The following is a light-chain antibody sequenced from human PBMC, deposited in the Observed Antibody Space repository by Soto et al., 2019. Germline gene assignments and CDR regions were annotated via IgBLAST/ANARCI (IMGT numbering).Light chain of an antibody. V-gene: IGKV3-20*01. J-gene: IGKJ5*01. CDR3: QQYYDWPIT. CDR1: QSVSNNY. CDR2: GAS. Sequence: EIVLTQSPGTLSLSPGERATLSCRASQSVSNNYLAWYQQKPGQAPRLLIYGASNRATGTPDRFSGSGSGTDFTLTISRLEPEDFAVYYCQQYYDWPITFGQGTRLEI.